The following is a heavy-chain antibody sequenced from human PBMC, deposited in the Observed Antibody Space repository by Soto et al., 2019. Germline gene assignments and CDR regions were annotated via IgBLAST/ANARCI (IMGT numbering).Heavy chain of an antibody. CDR2: VDSDGRGT. CDR1: GITFTNYW. CDR3: GTVFEH. V-gene: IGHV3-74*01. J-gene: IGHJ4*02. Sequence: EVQLVESGGGSVQPGGSLRLSCVASGITFTNYWMHWVRQVPGKGLVWVARVDSDGRGTSYADFVKGRFTISRDNAKNTLYLQMNRLRVEDTAMYYCGTVFEHWGQGIQVTVSS.